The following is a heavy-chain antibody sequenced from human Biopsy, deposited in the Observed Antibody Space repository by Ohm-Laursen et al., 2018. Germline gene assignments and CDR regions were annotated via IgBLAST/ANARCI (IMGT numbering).Heavy chain of an antibody. J-gene: IGHJ6*02. CDR1: GDTFSRSA. CDR3: ARGGSGSGYYGMDV. CDR2: IVPIVGVT. D-gene: IGHD3-10*01. Sequence: SSVKVSCKASGDTFSRSAFFWVRQAPGQGPVYLGRIVPIVGVTNYAQIFQGRITLTADKSTFMVYMELSRLRSDDTAIYYCARGGSGSGYYGMDVWGQGATVSVSS. V-gene: IGHV1-69*04.